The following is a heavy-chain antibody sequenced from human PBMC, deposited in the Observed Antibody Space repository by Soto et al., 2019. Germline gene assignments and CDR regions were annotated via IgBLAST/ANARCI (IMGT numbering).Heavy chain of an antibody. Sequence: EVQLLDSGGGLVQPGGSLRLSCAASGFTFSNYVMNWVRQAPGKGLDWVSAISASGGSTYYADSVKGRFTISRDNSKNTLYLQMSSLRAEDTAVYYCAKSLVFVDHAYMDVWGKGTTVTVSS. CDR2: ISASGGST. CDR3: AKSLVFVDHAYMDV. J-gene: IGHJ6*03. D-gene: IGHD2-21*01. CDR1: GFTFSNYV. V-gene: IGHV3-23*01.